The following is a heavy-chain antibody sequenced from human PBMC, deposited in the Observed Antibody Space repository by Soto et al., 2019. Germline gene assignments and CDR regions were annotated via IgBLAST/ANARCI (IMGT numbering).Heavy chain of an antibody. D-gene: IGHD4-17*01. CDR1: GFTFDSYA. J-gene: IGHJ4*02. V-gene: IGHV3-30*04. CDR3: ARPLTTGTNTNFAY. CDR2: VSYDESHK. Sequence: QVQLVESGGGVVQPGRSLRLSCAASGFTFDSYAVHWVRQAPGKGLEWVAIVSYDESHKYYADSVKGRFTISRDNSKNTLYLQMSSLRAEDTAVYYCARPLTTGTNTNFAYWGQGTLVTVSS.